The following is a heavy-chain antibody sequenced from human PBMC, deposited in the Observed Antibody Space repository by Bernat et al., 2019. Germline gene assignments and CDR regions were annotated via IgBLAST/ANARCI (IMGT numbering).Heavy chain of an antibody. CDR3: VTLPIGTWFGYFDY. Sequence: EVQLVESGGGLVQPGGSLRLSCSASGFTISSYAMHWVRQAPGKGLEYVSAISSNGGSTYYADSVKGRFTISRDNSKNTLYLQMSSLRAEDTAVYYCVTLPIGTWFGYFDYWGQGTLVTVSS. J-gene: IGHJ4*02. D-gene: IGHD1-1*01. CDR1: GFTISSYA. V-gene: IGHV3-64D*06. CDR2: ISSNGGST.